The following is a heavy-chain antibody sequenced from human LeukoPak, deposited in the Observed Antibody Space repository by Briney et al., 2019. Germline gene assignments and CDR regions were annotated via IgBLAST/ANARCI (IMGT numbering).Heavy chain of an antibody. CDR1: GGSFSGYY. CDR2: ISHSGST. V-gene: IGHV4-34*01. Sequence: SETLSLTCAVYGGSFSGYYWSWIRQPPGKGLEWIGEISHSGSTNYNPSLKSRVTISVDTSKSQFSLKLSSVTAADTAVYYCARSISSGWYLVDYWGQGTLVTVSS. CDR3: ARSISSGWYLVDY. D-gene: IGHD6-19*01. J-gene: IGHJ4*02.